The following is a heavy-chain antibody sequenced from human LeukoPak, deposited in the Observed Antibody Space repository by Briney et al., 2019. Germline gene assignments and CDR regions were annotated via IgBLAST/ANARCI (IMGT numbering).Heavy chain of an antibody. J-gene: IGHJ5*02. Sequence: PSETLSLTCAVYGGSFSGYYWSWSRQPPGKGLEWIGEINHSGSTNYNPSLKSRVTISVDTSKNQFSLKLSSVTAADTAVYYCARRYSSSWSTVNWFDPWGQGTLVTVSP. CDR3: ARRYSSSWSTVNWFDP. D-gene: IGHD6-13*01. V-gene: IGHV4-34*01. CDR2: INHSGST. CDR1: GGSFSGYY.